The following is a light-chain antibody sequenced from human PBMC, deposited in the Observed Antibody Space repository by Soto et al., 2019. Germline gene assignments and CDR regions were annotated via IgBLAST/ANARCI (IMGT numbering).Light chain of an antibody. CDR1: SSNIGAGYD. Sequence: QSVLTQPPSVSGARGQRVTISWTGSSSNIGAGYDVHWYQQLPGTAPKLLIYVNSNRPSGVPDRFSGSKSGTSASLAITGLQPEDEADYYCQSFDNSLSGPYVFGTGTKVTVL. CDR2: VNS. V-gene: IGLV1-40*01. CDR3: QSFDNSLSGPYV. J-gene: IGLJ1*01.